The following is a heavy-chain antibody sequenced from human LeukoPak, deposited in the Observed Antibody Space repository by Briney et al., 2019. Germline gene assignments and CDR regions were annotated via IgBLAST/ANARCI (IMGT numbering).Heavy chain of an antibody. CDR1: GGSISSYY. J-gene: IGHJ4*02. CDR3: AGQNSNLLDY. CDR2: IYYSGST. D-gene: IGHD4-11*01. V-gene: IGHV4-59*08. Sequence: SETLSLTCTVSGGSISSYYWSWIRQPPGKGLEWIGYIYYSGSTNYNPSLKSRVTISVDTSKNQFSLKVSSVTAADTAVYYCAGQNSNLLDYWGQGTLVTVSS.